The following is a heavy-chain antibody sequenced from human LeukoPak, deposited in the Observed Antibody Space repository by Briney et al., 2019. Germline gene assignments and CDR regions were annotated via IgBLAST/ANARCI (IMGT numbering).Heavy chain of an antibody. V-gene: IGHV3-74*01. D-gene: IGHD3-16*01. Sequence: GSLRLSCAASGFTFRSYWMHWVRQVPGEGLVWVSRVSTDGTTTDYADSVKGWITISRDNAKNTLYLQMHSLRVEDTALYFCARDFSGGGLDLWGQGTLVTVSS. CDR2: VSTDGTTT. CDR1: GFTFRSYW. CDR3: ARDFSGGGLDL. J-gene: IGHJ4*02.